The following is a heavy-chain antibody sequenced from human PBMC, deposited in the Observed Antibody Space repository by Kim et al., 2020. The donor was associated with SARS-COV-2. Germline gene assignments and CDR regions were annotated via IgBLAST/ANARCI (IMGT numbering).Heavy chain of an antibody. Sequence: GGSLRLSCAASGFTFSSYGMHWVRQAPGKGLEWVAVIWYDGSNKYYADSVKGRFTISRDNSKNTLYLQMNSLRAEDTAVYYCARVPTSDPRFWVGDYWGQGTLVTVSS. V-gene: IGHV3-33*01. CDR2: IWYDGSNK. J-gene: IGHJ4*02. D-gene: IGHD3-16*01. CDR1: GFTFSSYG. CDR3: ARVPTSDPRFWVGDY.